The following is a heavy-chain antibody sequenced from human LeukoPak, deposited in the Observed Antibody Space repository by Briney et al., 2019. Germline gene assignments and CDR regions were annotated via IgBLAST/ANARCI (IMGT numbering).Heavy chain of an antibody. J-gene: IGHJ3*01. CDR2: IYFTGTT. V-gene: IGHV4-4*07. D-gene: IGHD6-13*01. CDR3: ARGSSSSWYSFDF. CDR1: GGSISSYC. Sequence: SETLSLTCSVSGGSISSYCWSWIRQPAGKGLEWIGRIYFTGTTNYNPSLQSRVTMSVDTSKYQFSLELSSVTAADTAVYYCARGSSSSWYSFDFWGQGTVVTVSS.